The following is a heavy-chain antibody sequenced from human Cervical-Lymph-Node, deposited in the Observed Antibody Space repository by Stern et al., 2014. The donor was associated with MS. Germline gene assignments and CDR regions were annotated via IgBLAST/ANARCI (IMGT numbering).Heavy chain of an antibody. CDR3: TRHRRVGASASRGRGMDV. Sequence: QVQLQESGPGLVQPSQTLSLTCTVSGGSIASADHYWNWIRHRPGQGLEWMGYIYHSGSTNYNPPLKSRLTISVDTSKNQFSLNLNSVTAADTAVYYCTRHRRVGASASRGRGMDVWGQGTTVTVSS. CDR2: IYHSGST. D-gene: IGHD3-16*01. V-gene: IGHV4-31*03. J-gene: IGHJ6*02. CDR1: GGSIASADHY.